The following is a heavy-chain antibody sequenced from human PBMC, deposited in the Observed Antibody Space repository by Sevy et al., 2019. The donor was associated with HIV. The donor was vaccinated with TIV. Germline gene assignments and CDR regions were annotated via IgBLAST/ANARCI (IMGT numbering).Heavy chain of an antibody. Sequence: ASVKVSCKASGGTFSSYAISWVRQAPGQGLEWMGGIIPIFGTANYAQKFQGRVTITADKYTSTAYMELSSLGSEDTAGYYCASERTYYYGSGSYYNGGNWFDPWGEGTLVTVSS. CDR2: IIPIFGTA. D-gene: IGHD3-10*01. CDR1: GGTFSSYA. CDR3: ASERTYYYGSGSYYNGGNWFDP. V-gene: IGHV1-69*06. J-gene: IGHJ5*02.